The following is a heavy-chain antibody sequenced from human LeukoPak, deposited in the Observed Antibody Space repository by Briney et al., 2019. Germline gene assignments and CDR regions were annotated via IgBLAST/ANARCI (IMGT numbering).Heavy chain of an antibody. D-gene: IGHD1-26*01. CDR3: ASRFVAKSGSYYTNDY. CDR1: GYTLTELS. J-gene: IGHJ4*02. Sequence: ASVKVSCKVSGYTLTELSMHWVRQAPGKGLEWRGGFDPEDGETIYAQKFQGRVTMTEDTSTDTAYMELSSLRSEDTAVYYCASRFVAKSGSYYTNDYWGQGTLVTVSS. CDR2: FDPEDGET. V-gene: IGHV1-24*01.